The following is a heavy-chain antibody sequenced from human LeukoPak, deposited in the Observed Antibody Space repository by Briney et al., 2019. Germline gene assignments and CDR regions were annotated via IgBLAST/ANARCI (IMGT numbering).Heavy chain of an antibody. Sequence: GGSLRHSCAASGVTLTTSWMTWVRQAPGKGLEWVTNINREGSQIDYMDSVKGRFTISRDSANNALYLQMNSLRAEDTAVYYCARGGLTAGFDYWGQGTLVTVSS. CDR2: INREGSQI. CDR1: GVTLTTSW. J-gene: IGHJ4*02. CDR3: ARGGLTAGFDY. V-gene: IGHV3-7*01.